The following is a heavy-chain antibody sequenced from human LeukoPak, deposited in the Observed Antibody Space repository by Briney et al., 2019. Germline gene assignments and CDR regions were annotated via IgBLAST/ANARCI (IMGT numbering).Heavy chain of an antibody. D-gene: IGHD3-22*01. Sequence: GGSLRLSCAASGFTFSNYAMSWVRQAPGKGLEWVSSIIGSGGGTFYADSVMGRFTITRDNSKNTLYLQMNSLRAEDTAIYYCARVDYDRSGEDANAEYFQHWGQGTLVTVSS. CDR2: IIGSGGGT. CDR3: ARVDYDRSGEDANAEYFQH. CDR1: GFTFSNYA. J-gene: IGHJ1*01. V-gene: IGHV3-23*01.